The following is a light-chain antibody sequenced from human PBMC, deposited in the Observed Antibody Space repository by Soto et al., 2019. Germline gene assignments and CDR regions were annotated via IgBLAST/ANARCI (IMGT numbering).Light chain of an antibody. CDR3: QQYNNWPRT. CDR1: QSVSSY. V-gene: IGKV3-11*01. Sequence: EIVLTQSPATLSLSPGERATLSCRASQSVSSYLAWYQQKPGQAPRLLIYDASNRATGIPARFGGSGSGTDFTLTIGSLQSEDFAVYYCQQYNNWPRTFGQGTKVDIK. CDR2: DAS. J-gene: IGKJ1*01.